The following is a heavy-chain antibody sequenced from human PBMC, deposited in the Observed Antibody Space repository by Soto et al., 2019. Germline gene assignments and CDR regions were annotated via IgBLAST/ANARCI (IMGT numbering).Heavy chain of an antibody. CDR3: ARTRPCDCDCYTSEY. J-gene: IGHJ4*02. CDR1: GFPLSTTGQG. CDR2: IYCDDDT. Sequence: QITLRESGPTLVKPTQTLTMTCAFSGFPLSTTGQGVGWIRQSLGRALECLAIIYCDDDTRYMSSLTSRLTITKDTSKNHVVLTMTTMDPVDTATYYCARTRPCDCDCYTSEYWGKGTLVTVAS. V-gene: IGHV2-5*02. D-gene: IGHD2-21*01.